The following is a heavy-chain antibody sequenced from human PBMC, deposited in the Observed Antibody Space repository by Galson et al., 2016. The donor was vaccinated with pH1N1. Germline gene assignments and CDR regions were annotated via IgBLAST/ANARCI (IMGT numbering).Heavy chain of an antibody. J-gene: IGHJ5*01. D-gene: IGHD6-19*01. CDR3: ARNAWAGRGLNYFDS. V-gene: IGHV4-31*03. Sequence: LSLTCSVSGASVRSGGQYWTWIRQVPGKGLEWIGFIYYIGSTGYNPSLKSRVSMSLDMSKKQFSLNLRSVTAADTDVYYCARNAWAGRGLNYFDSWGQGILVSVSS. CDR1: GASVRSGGQY. CDR2: IYYIGST.